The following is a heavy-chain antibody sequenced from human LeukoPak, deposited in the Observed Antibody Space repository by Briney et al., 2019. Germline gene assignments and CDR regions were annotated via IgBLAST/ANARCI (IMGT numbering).Heavy chain of an antibody. D-gene: IGHD1-1*01. Sequence: GGSLRLSCAASGFAFSNYAMSWVRQAPGKGLEWVSIIHNDGSTYYADSVKGRFTVSRDNSKNTVSLQMDSLRVDDTGIHYCARGFLQLTPYYFDYWGQGALVTVSS. CDR1: GFAFSNYA. V-gene: IGHV3-66*01. CDR2: IHNDGST. J-gene: IGHJ4*02. CDR3: ARGFLQLTPYYFDY.